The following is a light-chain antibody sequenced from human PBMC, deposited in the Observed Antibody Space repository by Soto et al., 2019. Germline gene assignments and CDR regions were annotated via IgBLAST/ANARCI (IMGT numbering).Light chain of an antibody. J-gene: IGLJ2*01. CDR3: RSYTSKSTVV. V-gene: IGLV2-14*03. CDR2: DVH. CDR1: SSDIGGYNF. Sequence: QSALTQPASVSGSPGQSITISCTGTSSDIGGYNFVSWYQQHPDKAPKLVIYDVHNRPSGVSNRFSGTKSGNTASLTISGLQAEDEAEYYCRSYTSKSTVVFGGGTKLTVL.